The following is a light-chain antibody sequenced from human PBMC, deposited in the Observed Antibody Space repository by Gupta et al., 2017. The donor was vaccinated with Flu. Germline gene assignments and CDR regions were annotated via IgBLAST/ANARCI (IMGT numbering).Light chain of an antibody. CDR2: ENS. V-gene: IGLV1-51*01. J-gene: IGLJ3*02. CDR3: GTWDSSLSAWV. Sequence: SVLTQPPSVSAAPGQKVTISCSRSTSNIENNYVSSYQPLPGTPPKLLIYENSKRPSGIPDRFSGSKSDTSATLGITGLQTGDEADYYCGTWDSSLSAWVFGGGTKLTVL. CDR1: TSNIENNY.